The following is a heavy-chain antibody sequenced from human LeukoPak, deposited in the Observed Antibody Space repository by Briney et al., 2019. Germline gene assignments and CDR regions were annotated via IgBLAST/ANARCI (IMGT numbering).Heavy chain of an antibody. CDR3: ARGVQVGFGESRPFYFDY. CDR2: IYYSGST. D-gene: IGHD3-10*01. J-gene: IGHJ4*02. CDR1: GGSISSTSYY. Sequence: SETLSLTCTVSGGSISSTSYYWGWIRQPPGKGLEWIGNIYYSGSTYYNPSLRSRVTISVDTSKNQFSLKLSSVTAADTAVYYCARGVQVGFGESRPFYFDYWGQGTLVTVSS. V-gene: IGHV4-39*07.